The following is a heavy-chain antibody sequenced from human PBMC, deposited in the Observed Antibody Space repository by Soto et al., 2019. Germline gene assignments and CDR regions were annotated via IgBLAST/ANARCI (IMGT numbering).Heavy chain of an antibody. J-gene: IGHJ4*02. CDR2: IYYSGGT. V-gene: IGHV4-59*08. CDR3: ARHNYGSGSTYFEY. CDR1: GGSISSYY. D-gene: IGHD3-10*01. Sequence: PSETLSLTCTVSGGSISSYYWSWIRQPPGKGLEWIGYIYYSGGTNYNPSLKSRVTISVDTSKNQFSLKLNSMTAADTAVYYCARHNYGSGSTYFEYWGQGTLVTVSS.